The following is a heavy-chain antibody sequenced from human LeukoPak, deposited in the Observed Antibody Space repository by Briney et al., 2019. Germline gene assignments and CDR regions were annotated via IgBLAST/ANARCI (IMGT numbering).Heavy chain of an antibody. D-gene: IGHD6-6*01. V-gene: IGHV3-30*18. J-gene: IGHJ4*02. CDR2: ISYDGSNK. CDR1: GFTFSSYS. CDR3: AKEGSSSPFDY. Sequence: PGGSLRLSCAASGFTFSSYSMNWVRQAPGKRLEWVAVISYDGSNKYYADSVKGRFTISRDNSKNTLYLQMNSLRAEDTAVYYCAKEGSSSPFDYWGQGTLVTVSS.